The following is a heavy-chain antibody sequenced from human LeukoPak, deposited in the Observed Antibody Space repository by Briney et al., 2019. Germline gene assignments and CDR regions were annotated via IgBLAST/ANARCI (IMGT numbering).Heavy chain of an antibody. CDR3: ARVGWSGLEIS. J-gene: IGHJ4*02. Sequence: PSETLSLTCAVYGGSFSGYYWSWLRQPPGKGLEWIGEINHSGSTNYNPSLKSRVTISVDTSKNQFSLKLSPVTAADTAVYYCARVGWSGLEISWGQGTLVTVSS. V-gene: IGHV4-34*01. D-gene: IGHD3-3*01. CDR1: GGSFSGYY. CDR2: INHSGST.